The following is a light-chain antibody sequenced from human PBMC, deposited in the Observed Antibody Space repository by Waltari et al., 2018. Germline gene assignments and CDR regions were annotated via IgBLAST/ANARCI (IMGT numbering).Light chain of an antibody. Sequence: DIVMTQSPDSLAVSLGARATIDCKSSQSVFYRSYNKNYLAWYQHKPGQPPKLLFYWSSTRECGVPDRFSASGSGADFTHTINNQEAEDVAVYYCQQYYRSRTCGQGTKVEIK. V-gene: IGKV4-1*01. J-gene: IGKJ1*01. CDR2: WSS. CDR1: QSVFYRSYNKNY. CDR3: QQYYRSRT.